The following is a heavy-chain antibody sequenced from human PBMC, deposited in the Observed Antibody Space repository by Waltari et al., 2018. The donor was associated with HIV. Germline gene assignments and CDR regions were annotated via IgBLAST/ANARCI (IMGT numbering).Heavy chain of an antibody. Sequence: QLVQSGGEVKQTGESLKLSCKGFAFTFSNSWIAWVRQMPGKGLEWMGMIWPSDSDTKYSPSFQGHVTISADRSISTAYLQWSSLRASDTAMYYCASPKGGWLFAFDVWGQGTMVTVSS. CDR2: IWPSDSDT. V-gene: IGHV5-51*01. D-gene: IGHD3-16*01. CDR3: ASPKGGWLFAFDV. CDR1: AFTFSNSW. J-gene: IGHJ3*01.